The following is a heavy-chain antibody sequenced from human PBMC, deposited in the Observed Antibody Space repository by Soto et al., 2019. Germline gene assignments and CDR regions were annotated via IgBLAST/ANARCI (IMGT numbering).Heavy chain of an antibody. CDR2: ISAYNGNT. CDR1: GYTFTSYG. D-gene: IGHD2-15*01. Sequence: ASVKVSCKASGYTFTSYGISWVRQAPGQGLDWMGWISAYNGNTKYAQDLQGRVTMTTDTSTSTAYMEPRSLRSDDTAVYYCARFSGGSYNTYYFYYGMDVWGQGTTVTVSS. J-gene: IGHJ6*02. CDR3: ARFSGGSYNTYYFYYGMDV. V-gene: IGHV1-18*01.